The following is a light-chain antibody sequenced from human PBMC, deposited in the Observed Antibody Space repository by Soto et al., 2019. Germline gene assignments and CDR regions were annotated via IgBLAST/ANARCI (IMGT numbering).Light chain of an antibody. CDR1: QSISSGY. Sequence: EIVLTRSPGTLSLSPGERATLSCRASQSISSGYLAWYQQKAGQPPRVLIYETSSRATGIPDRFSGSGSGTDFTLTISSLEPEDFAVYYCQQYGSSPPVTFGPGTKVDIK. CDR2: ETS. V-gene: IGKV3-20*01. J-gene: IGKJ3*01. CDR3: QQYGSSPPVT.